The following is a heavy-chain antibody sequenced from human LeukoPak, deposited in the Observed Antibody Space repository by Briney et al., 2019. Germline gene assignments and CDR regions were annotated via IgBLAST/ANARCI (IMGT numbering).Heavy chain of an antibody. CDR1: GYTFTSYA. Sequence: ASVKVSCKASGYTFTSYAMNWVRQAPGQGLEWMGWINPNSGGTNYAQKFQGRVTMTRDTSISTAYMELSRLRSDDTAVYYCGRALLGGSDIYTPFSYWGQGTLVTVSS. CDR3: GRALLGGSDIYTPFSY. J-gene: IGHJ4*02. V-gene: IGHV1-2*02. D-gene: IGHD3-10*01. CDR2: INPNSGGT.